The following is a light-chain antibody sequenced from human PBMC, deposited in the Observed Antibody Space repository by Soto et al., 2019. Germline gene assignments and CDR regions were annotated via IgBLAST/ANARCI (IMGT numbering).Light chain of an antibody. V-gene: IGLV2-23*01. J-gene: IGLJ1*01. CDR1: SSDVGSYNL. Sequence: QSVLTQPASVSGSPGQSITISCTGTSSDVGSYNLVSWYQQHPGKAPKLMIYEGSKRPSGVSNRFSGSKSGNTASLTISGLQAEDEADYYCCSYAGSYVFGTGTKVT. CDR3: CSYAGSYV. CDR2: EGS.